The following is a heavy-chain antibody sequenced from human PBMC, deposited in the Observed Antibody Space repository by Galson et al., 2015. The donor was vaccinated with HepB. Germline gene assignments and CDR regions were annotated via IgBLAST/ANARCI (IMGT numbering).Heavy chain of an antibody. Sequence: CKASGYTFTSYYMFWVRQAPGQGLEWMGLINPSGDSATYSQKFQGTVTMTRDTSTSTVYMELSSLRSEDTAVYYCARYSSTMAFDYWGQGTLVTVSS. V-gene: IGHV1-46*01. D-gene: IGHD2-2*01. CDR1: GYTFTSYY. J-gene: IGHJ4*02. CDR3: ARYSSTMAFDY. CDR2: INPSGDSA.